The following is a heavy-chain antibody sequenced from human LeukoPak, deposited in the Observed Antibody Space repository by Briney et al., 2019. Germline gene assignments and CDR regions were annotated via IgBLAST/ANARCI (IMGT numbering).Heavy chain of an antibody. CDR2: IYYTGST. D-gene: IGHD3-10*01. CDR3: ARHMVRGVKWGGAFDI. Sequence: SETLSLTCTVSGGSISSSYWSWIRQPPGKGLEWIGYIYYTGSTTYNPSLKSRVTISVDTSKNQFSLKLSSVTAADTAVYYCARHMVRGVKWGGAFDIWGQGTMVTVSS. J-gene: IGHJ3*02. CDR1: GGSISSSY. V-gene: IGHV4-59*08.